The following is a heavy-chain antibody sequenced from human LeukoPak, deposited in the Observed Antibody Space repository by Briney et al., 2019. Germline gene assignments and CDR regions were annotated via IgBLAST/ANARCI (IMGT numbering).Heavy chain of an antibody. J-gene: IGHJ4*02. D-gene: IGHD3-3*01. CDR3: ARAKIFADRELDY. CDR2: IYPGDSDT. CDR1: GYSFTSHW. Sequence: GESLKISCKGSGYSFTSHWIGWVRQMPGKGLEWMGIIYPGDSDTRYSPSFQGQVTISADKSISTAYLQWSSLKASDTAMYYCARAKIFADRELDYWGQGTLVTVSS. V-gene: IGHV5-51*01.